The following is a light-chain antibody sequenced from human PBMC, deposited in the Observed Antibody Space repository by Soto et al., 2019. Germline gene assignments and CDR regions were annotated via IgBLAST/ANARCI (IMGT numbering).Light chain of an antibody. CDR3: QQYGNSPLT. CDR1: QSVSSTY. Sequence: EIVLTQSPATLSFSPGEIATLSCSASQSVSSTYLAWYQQKPGQAPRLPIYGASSRATGIPDRFSGSGSGTDFTLTISRLEPEDFAVYYCQQYGNSPLTCGGGTKGDIK. J-gene: IGKJ4*01. CDR2: GAS. V-gene: IGKV3-20*01.